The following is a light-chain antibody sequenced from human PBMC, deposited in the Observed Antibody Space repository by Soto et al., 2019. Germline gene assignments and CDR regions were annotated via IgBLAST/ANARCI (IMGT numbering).Light chain of an antibody. CDR3: MQALQTPPT. V-gene: IGKV2-28*01. CDR2: LGS. J-gene: IGKJ1*01. CDR1: QSLLHSNGYNY. Sequence: DLVMTQSPLSLPVTPGEPASISCRSSQSLLHSNGYNYLDWYLQKPGQSPQLLIYLGSNRASGVHDRFSGSGSGTDFTLKISRVEAEDVGVYYCMQALQTPPTFGQGTKVEIK.